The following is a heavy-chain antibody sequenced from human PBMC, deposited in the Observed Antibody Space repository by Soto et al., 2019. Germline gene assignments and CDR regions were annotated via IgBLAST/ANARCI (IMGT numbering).Heavy chain of an antibody. V-gene: IGHV4-59*01. CDR3: ARGGAAYYLDY. CDR1: GGSISSYY. J-gene: IGHJ4*01. D-gene: IGHD1-26*01. CDR2: IYYSGST. Sequence: SETLSLTCTVSGGSISSYYWSWIRQPPGKGLEWIGYIYYSGSTNYNPSLKSRVTISVDTSKNQFSLKLSSVTAADTAVYYCARGGAAYYLDYWGQEPWSPSPQ.